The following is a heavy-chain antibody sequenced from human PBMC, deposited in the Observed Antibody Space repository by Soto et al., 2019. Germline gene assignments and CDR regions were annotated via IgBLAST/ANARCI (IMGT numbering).Heavy chain of an antibody. V-gene: IGHV1-18*01. CDR3: ARTVPRIDY. Sequence: QVQLVQSGAEVKKPGASVKVSCKASGYTFTSYGISWVRQAPGQGLEWMGWFNAYNGNTHSAQKLQGRVTMTTDTSTSTAERERRGRRSDDTAVYCCARTVPRIDYWGQGTLVTVSS. CDR1: GYTFTSYG. D-gene: IGHD1-1*01. J-gene: IGHJ4*02. CDR2: FNAYNGNT.